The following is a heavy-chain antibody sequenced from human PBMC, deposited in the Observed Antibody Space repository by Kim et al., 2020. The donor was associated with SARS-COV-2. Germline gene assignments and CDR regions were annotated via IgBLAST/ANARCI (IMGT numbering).Heavy chain of an antibody. CDR3: LRGGDGYDPKCFDP. D-gene: IGHD5-12*01. CDR1: GFSFGSYW. J-gene: IGHJ5*02. CDR2: INRDGSSA. Sequence: GGSLRLSCVGSGFSFGSYWMHWVRQSPGQGLEWVSLINRDGSSASYADSVKGRFTISRDNAKNTFYLQMNSLRAEDTAVYYCLRGGDGYDPKCFDPWGQGTLVTVSS. V-gene: IGHV3-74*01.